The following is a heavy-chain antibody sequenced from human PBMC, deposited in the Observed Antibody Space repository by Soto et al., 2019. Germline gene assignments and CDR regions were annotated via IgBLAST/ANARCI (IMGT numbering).Heavy chain of an antibody. CDR3: ARTLYSYGPRFDY. CDR1: GGSISNYY. Sequence: SETLSLTCTVSGGSISNYYWSWVRQPPGKGLECIGYIYYSGSTNYNPSLKSRITISVDTSKNQFSLKLSSVTAAATAVYYCARTLYSYGPRFDYWGQGTLVTVSS. V-gene: IGHV4-59*12. CDR2: IYYSGST. J-gene: IGHJ4*02. D-gene: IGHD5-18*01.